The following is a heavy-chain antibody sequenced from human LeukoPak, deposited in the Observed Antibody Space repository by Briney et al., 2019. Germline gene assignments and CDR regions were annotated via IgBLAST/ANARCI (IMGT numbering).Heavy chain of an antibody. CDR3: AKARSGSYYRDAFDI. CDR2: ISGSGGST. D-gene: IGHD1-26*01. J-gene: IGHJ3*02. V-gene: IGHV3-23*01. CDR1: GFTFSSYA. Sequence: PGGSLRLSCAASGFTFSSYAMHWVRQAPGKGLEWVSAISGSGGSTYYADSVKGRFTISRDNSKNTLYLQMNSLRAEDTAVYYCAKARSGSYYRDAFDIWGQGTMVTVSS.